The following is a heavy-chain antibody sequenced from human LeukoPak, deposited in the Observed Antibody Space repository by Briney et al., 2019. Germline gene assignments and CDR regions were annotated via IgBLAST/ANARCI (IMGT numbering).Heavy chain of an antibody. D-gene: IGHD5-12*01. J-gene: IGHJ4*02. Sequence: SETLSLTCTVSGGSISRYYWSWIRQPPGKGLVWIGYIYYSGSTNYNPSLKSRVTISVDTSKNQFSLKQSSVTAADTAVYYWARAGYSGYDFYFDYWGQGTLVTVSS. CDR2: IYYSGST. CDR1: GGSISRYY. V-gene: IGHV4-59*01. CDR3: ARAGYSGYDFYFDY.